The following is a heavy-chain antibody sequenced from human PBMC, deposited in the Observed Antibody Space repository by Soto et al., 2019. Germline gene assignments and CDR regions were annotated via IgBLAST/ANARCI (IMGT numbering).Heavy chain of an antibody. Sequence: QLQLQESGPGLVKPSETLSLTCTVSGGSISSSSYYWGWIRQPPGKGLEWIGSIYYSGSTYYNPSLKSRVTISVDTSKNQFSLKLSSVTAADTAVYYCARLRRYFDWLKKGDWFDPWGQGTLVTVSS. CDR3: ARLRRYFDWLKKGDWFDP. CDR1: GGSISSSSYY. CDR2: IYYSGST. D-gene: IGHD3-9*01. V-gene: IGHV4-39*01. J-gene: IGHJ5*02.